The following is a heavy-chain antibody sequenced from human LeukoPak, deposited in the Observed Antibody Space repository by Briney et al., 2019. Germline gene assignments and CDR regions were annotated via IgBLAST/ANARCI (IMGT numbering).Heavy chain of an antibody. J-gene: IGHJ4*02. D-gene: IGHD5-18*01. CDR1: GFTFSNYA. CDR2: IKQDGSEK. Sequence: PGGSLRLSCAASGFTFSNYAMHWVRQAPGKGLEWVANIKQDGSEKYYVDSVKGRFTISRDNAKDSLYLQMNSLRAEDTAVYYCARGIQLGCWSQGTLVTVSP. CDR3: ARGIQLGC. V-gene: IGHV3-7*04.